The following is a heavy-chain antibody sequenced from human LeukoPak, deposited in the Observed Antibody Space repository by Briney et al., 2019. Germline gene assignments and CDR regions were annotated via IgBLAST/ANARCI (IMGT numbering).Heavy chain of an antibody. V-gene: IGHV3-23*01. CDR1: GFTFSNYA. D-gene: IGHD2-21*02. CDR2: ISGSGSST. Sequence: PGGSLRLSCAASGFTFSNYAMSWVRQAPGKGLEWVSTISGSGSSTYYADSVKGRFTISRDNSKNTLYLQMNSLRAEDTAEYYCARASLGDSYSYWGQGTLVTVSS. CDR3: ARASLGDSYSY. J-gene: IGHJ4*02.